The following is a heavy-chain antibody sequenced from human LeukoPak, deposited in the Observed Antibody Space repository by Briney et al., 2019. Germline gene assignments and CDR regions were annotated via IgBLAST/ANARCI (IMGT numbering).Heavy chain of an antibody. CDR2: INPNSGGT. J-gene: IGHJ4*02. D-gene: IGHD7-27*01. Sequence: ASVKVSRKASGYTFTGYYMHWVRQAPGQGLEWMGRINPNSGGTNYAQKFQGRVTMTRNTAISTAYMELSSLRSEDTAVYYCVRTPPNWGADYWGQGTLVTVSS. CDR1: GYTFTGYY. V-gene: IGHV1-2*06. CDR3: VRTPPNWGADY.